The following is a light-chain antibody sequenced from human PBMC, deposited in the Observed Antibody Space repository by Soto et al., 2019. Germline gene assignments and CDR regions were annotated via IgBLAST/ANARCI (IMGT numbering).Light chain of an antibody. J-gene: IGLJ2*01. CDR1: SSNIGSNY. CDR3: AAWDDSLSGHVV. CDR2: RNN. Sequence: QLVLTQPPSASGTPGQRVTISCSGISSNIGSNYVYWFQQLPGTAPKLLIYRNNQRPSGVPDPFSGSKSCTSASLAISGLRSEDEADYYCAAWDDSLSGHVVFGGGTKLTVL. V-gene: IGLV1-47*01.